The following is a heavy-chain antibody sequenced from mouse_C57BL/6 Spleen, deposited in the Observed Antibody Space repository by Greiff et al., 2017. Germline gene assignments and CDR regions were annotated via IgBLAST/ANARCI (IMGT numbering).Heavy chain of an antibody. CDR1: GYTFTSYG. D-gene: IGHD1-1*01. J-gene: IGHJ3*01. V-gene: IGHV1-81*01. CDR2: LYPRSGNT. Sequence: VQLQQSGAELARPGASVKLSCKASGYTFTSYGISWVKQRTGQGLEWIGELYPRSGNTYYNEKFKGKATLTADKSSSTAYMELRSLTSEDSAVYFCARERGIITTVVAKDWFAYWGQGTLVTVSA. CDR3: ARERGIITTVVAKDWFAY.